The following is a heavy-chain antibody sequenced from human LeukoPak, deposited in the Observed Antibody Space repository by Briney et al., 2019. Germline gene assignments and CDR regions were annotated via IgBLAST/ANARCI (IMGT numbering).Heavy chain of an antibody. Sequence: GGSLTHSRAASGFTFSRYWMSWVRQAPGKELEWLANIKQDGSEKYYLDAVKDRLTIYRHNAQNSLYLHMNSLRADETAVYYCATDTNLSPSKVGYYYYGMDVWGQGITVNV. J-gene: IGHJ6*02. V-gene: IGHV3-7*04. CDR2: IKQDGSEK. D-gene: IGHD2-8*01. CDR3: ATDTNLSPSKVGYYYYGMDV. CDR1: GFTFSRYW.